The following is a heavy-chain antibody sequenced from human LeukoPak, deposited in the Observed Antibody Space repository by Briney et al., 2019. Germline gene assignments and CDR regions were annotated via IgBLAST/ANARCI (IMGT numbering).Heavy chain of an antibody. Sequence: GASVKVSCKASGYTFTSYGISWVRQAPGQGLEWMGWISAYNGNTNYAQKLQGRVTMTTDTSTSTAYMELGSLRSDDTAVYYCARDLRGYSGYDKYYYYGMDVWGQGTTVTVSS. D-gene: IGHD5-12*01. CDR2: ISAYNGNT. CDR3: ARDLRGYSGYDKYYYYGMDV. CDR1: GYTFTSYG. V-gene: IGHV1-18*01. J-gene: IGHJ6*02.